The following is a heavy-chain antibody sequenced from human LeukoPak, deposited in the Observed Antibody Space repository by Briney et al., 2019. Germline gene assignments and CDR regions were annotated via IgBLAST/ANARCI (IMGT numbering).Heavy chain of an antibody. CDR2: IYYSGST. Sequence: SETLSLTCTVSGGSISSYYWSWIRQPPGKGLEWIGYIYYSGSTNYNPSLKSRVTISVDTSKNQFSLKVSSVTAADTAVYYCAGRHGYRSGRPWGQGILVSVSS. J-gene: IGHJ4*02. CDR1: GGSISSYY. CDR3: AGRHGYRSGRP. D-gene: IGHD3-10*01. V-gene: IGHV4-59*08.